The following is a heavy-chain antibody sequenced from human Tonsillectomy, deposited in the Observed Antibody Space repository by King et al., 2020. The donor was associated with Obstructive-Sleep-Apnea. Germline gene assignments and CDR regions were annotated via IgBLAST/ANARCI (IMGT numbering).Heavy chain of an antibody. Sequence: VQLVESGGGLVQPGGSLRLSCAASGYTFSSYAMSLVRQAPGKGREWVSSISGSGGSTNYADSVKGRCTISRDNSKNTLYLQMNSLRAEDTAVYYCAKGPRGDELDYWGQGTLVTVSS. CDR2: ISGSGGST. CDR1: GYTFSSYA. J-gene: IGHJ4*02. D-gene: IGHD3-16*01. V-gene: IGHV3-23*04. CDR3: AKGPRGDELDY.